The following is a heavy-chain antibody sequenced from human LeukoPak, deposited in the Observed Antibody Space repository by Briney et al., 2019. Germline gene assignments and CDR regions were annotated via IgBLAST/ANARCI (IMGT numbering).Heavy chain of an antibody. V-gene: IGHV3-21*01. J-gene: IGHJ4*02. Sequence: GGSLRLSCAASGFTFSSYSMIWVRQAPGTGLEWVSAISSSSNYIYYADSVKGGFTISRDNAKNSLFLQMNSLRAEDTTVYYCARVPVLLTMGGDYWGQGTLVTVSS. CDR3: ARVPVLLTMGGDY. D-gene: IGHD2/OR15-2a*01. CDR1: GFTFSSYS. CDR2: ISSSSNYI.